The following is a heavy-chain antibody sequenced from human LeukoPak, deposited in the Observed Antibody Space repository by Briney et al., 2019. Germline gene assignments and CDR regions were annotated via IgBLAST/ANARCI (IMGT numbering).Heavy chain of an antibody. Sequence: GGSLRLSCAASGFTFSSYWMNWARQAPGKGLEWVASINHNGNVNYYVDSVKGRFTISRDNAKNSLYLQMNSLRAEDTAVYYCARRYFDYWGQGTLVTVSS. CDR2: INHNGNVN. CDR3: ARRYFDY. V-gene: IGHV3-7*01. J-gene: IGHJ4*02. CDR1: GFTFSSYW.